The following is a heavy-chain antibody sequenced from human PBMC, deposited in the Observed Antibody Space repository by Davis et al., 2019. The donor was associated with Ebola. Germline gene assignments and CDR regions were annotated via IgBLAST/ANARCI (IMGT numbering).Heavy chain of an antibody. CDR2: ISSSSSYI. J-gene: IGHJ6*02. CDR3: ARRREDIVVVVAAPWGSYYYGMDV. D-gene: IGHD2-15*01. Sequence: GESLKISCAASGFTFSSYSMNWVRQAPGKGLEWVSSISSSSSYIYYADSVKGRFTISRDNAKNSLYLQMNSLRAEDTAVYYCARRREDIVVVVAAPWGSYYYGMDVWGQGTTVTVSS. CDR1: GFTFSSYS. V-gene: IGHV3-21*01.